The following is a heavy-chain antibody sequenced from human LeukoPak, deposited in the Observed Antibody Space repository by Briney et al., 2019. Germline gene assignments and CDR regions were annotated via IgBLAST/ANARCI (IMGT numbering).Heavy chain of an antibody. D-gene: IGHD3-22*01. CDR3: ARETPGYYYDSSGSTFDY. CDR1: GGSISSHY. CDR2: IYYRGST. J-gene: IGHJ4*02. V-gene: IGHV4-59*11. Sequence: SETLSLTCTVSGGSISSHYWSWIRQPPGKGLEWMGYIYYRGSTNYNPSLKSRVTISVDTSKNQFSLKLRSVTAADTAVYYCARETPGYYYDSSGSTFDYWGQGTLVSVSS.